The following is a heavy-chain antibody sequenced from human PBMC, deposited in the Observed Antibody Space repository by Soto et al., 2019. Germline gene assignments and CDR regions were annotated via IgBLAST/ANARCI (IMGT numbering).Heavy chain of an antibody. CDR1: GGSFSGYY. V-gene: IGHV4-34*01. Sequence: SETLSLTCAVYGGSFSGYYWSWIRQPPGKGLEWIGEINHSGSTNYNPSLKSRVTISVDTSKNQFSLKLSSVTAADTAVYYCARGSGSGSYHDYFDYWGQGTLVTVSS. D-gene: IGHD3-10*01. CDR3: ARGSGSGSYHDYFDY. J-gene: IGHJ4*02. CDR2: INHSGST.